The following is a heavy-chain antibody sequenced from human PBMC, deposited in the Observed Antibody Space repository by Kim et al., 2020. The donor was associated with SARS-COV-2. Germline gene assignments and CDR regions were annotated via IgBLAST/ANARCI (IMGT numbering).Heavy chain of an antibody. J-gene: IGHJ6*02. V-gene: IGHV3-7*03. CDR2: IKQDGSEK. CDR3: ARDLHSMVREVIHYYYYYGVGV. CDR1: GFTFSSYW. Sequence: GGSLRLSCAASGFTFSSYWMSWVRQAPGKGLEWVANIKQDGSEKYYVDFVKGRFTISRDNAKNSLYLQMNNLRAEDTAVYYCARDLHSMVREVIHYYYYYGVGVWGQGTTVTVSS. D-gene: IGHD3-10*01.